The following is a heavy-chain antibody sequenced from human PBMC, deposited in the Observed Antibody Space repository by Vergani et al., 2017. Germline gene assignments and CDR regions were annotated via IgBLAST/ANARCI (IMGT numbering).Heavy chain of an antibody. CDR2: IYYSGST. J-gene: IGHJ6*03. D-gene: IGHD1-26*01. V-gene: IGHV4-59*01. CDR3: ASSYVRYYYYYMDV. CDR1: GGSISSYY. Sequence: QVQLQESGPGLVKPSETLSLTCTVSGGSISSYYWSWIRQPPGKGLEWTGYIYYSGSTNYNPSLKSRVTISVDTSKNQFSLKLSSVTAADTAVYYCASSYVRYYYYYMDVWGKGTTVTVSS.